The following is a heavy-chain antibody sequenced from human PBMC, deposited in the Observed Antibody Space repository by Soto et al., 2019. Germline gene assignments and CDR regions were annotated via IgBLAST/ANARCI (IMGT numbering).Heavy chain of an antibody. Sequence: SETLALTWTVSGGSVSTGIYDWIWIRQPPGKVLDWIGKIFFTGSAHYNPSLRNRVTMSVDTSKDQFSLTLTSVTAADTAVYYCARDGHGMDVWGQGTTVTVSS. CDR3: ARDGHGMDV. CDR2: IFFTGSA. V-gene: IGHV4-61*01. CDR1: GGSVSTGIYD. J-gene: IGHJ6*02.